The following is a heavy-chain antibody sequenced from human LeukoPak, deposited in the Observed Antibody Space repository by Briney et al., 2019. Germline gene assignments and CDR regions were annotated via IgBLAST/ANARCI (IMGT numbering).Heavy chain of an antibody. J-gene: IGHJ4*02. Sequence: GGSLRLSCAASGFTFSSFGMSWVRQAPGKGLEWVSAISGSGVSTYYADSVKGRFTISRDNSKNSLYLQMNSLRAEDTAVYYCATGRDCSGGSCYSVYWGQGTLVTVSS. CDR3: ATGRDCSGGSCYSVY. V-gene: IGHV3-23*01. CDR1: GFTFSSFG. D-gene: IGHD2-15*01. CDR2: ISGSGVST.